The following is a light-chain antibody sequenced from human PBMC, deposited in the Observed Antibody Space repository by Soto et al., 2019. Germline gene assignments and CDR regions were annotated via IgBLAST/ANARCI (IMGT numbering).Light chain of an antibody. J-gene: IGLJ1*01. CDR2: EDS. CDR3: CSYAGSGTYV. CDR1: SSDVGTYNL. Sequence: QSALTQPASVSGSPGQSITISCTGTSSDVGTYNLVSWYQQHSGQAPKLMIYEDSKRPSGISNRFSGSKSGNTASLTISGLQAEDEADYYCCSYAGSGTYVFGTGTKVTVL. V-gene: IGLV2-23*01.